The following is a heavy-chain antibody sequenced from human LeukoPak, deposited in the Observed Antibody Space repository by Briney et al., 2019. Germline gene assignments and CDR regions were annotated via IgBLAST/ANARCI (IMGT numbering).Heavy chain of an antibody. J-gene: IGHJ3*01. CDR2: IYPGDSDT. D-gene: IGHD3-22*01. CDR3: AISQGYYDSSGYYSGLVF. Sequence: GESLQISCKGSGYSFTSYWIGWVRQMLGKGLEWMGIIYPGDSDTRYSPSFQGQVIISADKSISTAYLQWSSLKASDTAMYYCAISQGYYDSSGYYSGLVFWGQGTMVTVSS. CDR1: GYSFTSYW. V-gene: IGHV5-51*01.